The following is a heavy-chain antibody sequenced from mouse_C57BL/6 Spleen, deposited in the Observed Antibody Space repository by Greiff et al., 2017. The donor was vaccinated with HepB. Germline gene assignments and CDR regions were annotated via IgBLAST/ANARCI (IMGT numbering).Heavy chain of an antibody. Sequence: EVKLQESGPGLVKPSQSLSLTCSVTGYSITSGYYWNWIRQFPGNKLEWMGYISYDGSNNYNPSLKNRISITRDTSKNQFFLKLNSVTTEDTATYYCAREAYGNYGYWGQGTTLTVSS. D-gene: IGHD2-1*01. V-gene: IGHV3-6*01. CDR2: ISYDGSN. CDR1: GYSITSGYY. J-gene: IGHJ2*01. CDR3: AREAYGNYGY.